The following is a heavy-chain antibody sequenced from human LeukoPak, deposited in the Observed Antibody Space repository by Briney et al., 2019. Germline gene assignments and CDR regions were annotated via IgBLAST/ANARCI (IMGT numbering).Heavy chain of an antibody. CDR1: GFTFSNYA. D-gene: IGHD5-18*01. CDR3: ARARVDIAMFTWLNWYFDL. V-gene: IGHV3-30-3*01. CDR2: ISYDGSNK. Sequence: QTGGSLRLSCAASGFTFSNYAIHWVRQAPGKGLEWVSVISYDGSNKYYADSVKGRFTISRDNSKNALYLQMNSLRAEDTAVYYSARARVDIAMFTWLNWYFDLWGRGTLVTVSS. J-gene: IGHJ2*01.